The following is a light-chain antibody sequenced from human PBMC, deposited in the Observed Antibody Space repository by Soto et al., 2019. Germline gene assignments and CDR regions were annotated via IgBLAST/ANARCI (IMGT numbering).Light chain of an antibody. V-gene: IGLV2-14*01. Sequence: ALTQPASVSGSPGQSITISCTGTSSDVGGYNYVSWYQQHPGKAPKLMIYDVSNRPSGVSNNFSGSRSGNTASLTISGLQAEDEADYYCSSYTSSSTVVFGGGTKLTVL. CDR1: SSDVGGYNY. CDR3: SSYTSSSTVV. J-gene: IGLJ2*01. CDR2: DVS.